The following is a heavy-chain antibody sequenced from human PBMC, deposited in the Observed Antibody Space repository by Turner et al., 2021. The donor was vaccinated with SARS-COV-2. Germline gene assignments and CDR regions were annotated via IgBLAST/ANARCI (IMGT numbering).Heavy chain of an antibody. J-gene: IGHJ5*02. Sequence: QVQLVQSGAEGKKTGSSVKVSCKDSGGTFSSYGIIWVRQAPGQGLEWMGGIIPMLGIANYAQKFQGRVTITADKSTSTAYMELSSLRSEDTAVYYCARDGEKVCSSTSCYSPWGQGTLVTVSS. D-gene: IGHD2-2*01. V-gene: IGHV1-69*10. CDR1: GGTFSSYG. CDR2: IIPMLGIA. CDR3: ARDGEKVCSSTSCYSP.